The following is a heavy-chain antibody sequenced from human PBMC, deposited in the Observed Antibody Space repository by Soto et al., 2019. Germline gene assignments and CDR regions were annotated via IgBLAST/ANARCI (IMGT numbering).Heavy chain of an antibody. CDR2: ISGSGGST. J-gene: IGHJ5*02. V-gene: IGHV3-23*01. D-gene: IGHD3-3*01. Sequence: PSGSLRLACAASGFSFSSYAMSWARQAPGKGLEWVSAISGSGGSTYYADSVKGRFTISRDNSKNTLYLQMNSLRAEDTAVYYCAKDTTYYDFWSGYYPDWFDPWGQGTLVTVSS. CDR3: AKDTTYYDFWSGYYPDWFDP. CDR1: GFSFSSYA.